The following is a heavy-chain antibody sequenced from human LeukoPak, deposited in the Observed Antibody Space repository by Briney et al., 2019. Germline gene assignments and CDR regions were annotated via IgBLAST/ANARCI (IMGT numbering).Heavy chain of an antibody. CDR3: ARDLSDYGSGAYDY. CDR1: GGSFSGYY. CDR2: IYYSGST. D-gene: IGHD3-10*01. J-gene: IGHJ4*02. V-gene: IGHV4-59*12. Sequence: SETLSLTCAVYGGSFSGYYWSWIRQPPGKGLEWIGYIYYSGSTNYNPSLKSRVTISVDTSKNQFSLKLSSVTAADTAVYYCARDLSDYGSGAYDYWGQGTLVTVSS.